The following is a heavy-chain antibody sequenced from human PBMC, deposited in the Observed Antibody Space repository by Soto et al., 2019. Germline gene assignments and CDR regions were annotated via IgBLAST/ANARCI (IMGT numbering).Heavy chain of an antibody. V-gene: IGHV3-21*01. CDR1: GFTFSHYS. D-gene: IGHD2-8*02. J-gene: IGHJ6*03. CDR3: AMGGGITGVDYMDV. CDR2: MSSTGSFM. Sequence: EVQLVESGGGLVKPGESLRLACAASGFTFSHYSMNWVRQAPGKGLEWVSSMSSTGSFMYYADSVKGRFTISRDSAKESLYLQMNNLRGEDTAVYYRAMGGGITGVDYMDVWGKGTTVIVSS.